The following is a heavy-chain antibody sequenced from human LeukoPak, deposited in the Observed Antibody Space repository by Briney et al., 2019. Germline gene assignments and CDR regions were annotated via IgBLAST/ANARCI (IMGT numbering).Heavy chain of an antibody. CDR2: ISSNGGST. D-gene: IGHD3-10*01. CDR1: GFTFSSCG. CDR3: ARIWFGELLRRFRVVFDI. V-gene: IGHV3-23*01. Sequence: GGSLRLSCAASGFTFSSCGMNWVRQAPGKGLEWVSGISSNGGSTYYADSVKGRFTISRDNSKNTLYLQMNSLRAEDTAVYYCARIWFGELLRRFRVVFDIWGQGTMVTVSS. J-gene: IGHJ3*02.